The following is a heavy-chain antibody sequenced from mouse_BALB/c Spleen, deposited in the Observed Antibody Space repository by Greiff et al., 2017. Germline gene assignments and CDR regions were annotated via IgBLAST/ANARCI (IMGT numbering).Heavy chain of an antibody. D-gene: IGHD1-2*01. CDR3: ARQTATLFFDY. V-gene: IGHV5-6*01. CDR2: ISSGGSYT. J-gene: IGHJ2*01. Sequence: EVMLVESGGDLVKPGGSLKLSCAASGFTFSSYGMSWVRQTPDKRLEWVATISSGGSYTYYPDSVKGRFTISRDNAKNTLYLQMSSLKSEDTAMYYCARQTATLFFDYWGQGTTLTVSS. CDR1: GFTFSSYG.